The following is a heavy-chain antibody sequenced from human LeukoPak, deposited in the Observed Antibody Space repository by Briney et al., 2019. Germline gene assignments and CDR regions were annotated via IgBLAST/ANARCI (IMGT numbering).Heavy chain of an antibody. Sequence: GGSLRLSCAASGFTFSSYGMHWVRQAPGKGLEWVAVISYDGSNKYYADSVKGRFTISRDNSKNTLYLQMNSLRAEDTAVYYCANGQWLERFDYWGQGTLVTVSS. CDR2: ISYDGSNK. CDR3: ANGQWLERFDY. D-gene: IGHD6-19*01. J-gene: IGHJ4*02. V-gene: IGHV3-30*18. CDR1: GFTFSSYG.